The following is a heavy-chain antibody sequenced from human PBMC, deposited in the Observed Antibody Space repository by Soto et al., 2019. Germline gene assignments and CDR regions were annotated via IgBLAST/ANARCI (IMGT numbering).Heavy chain of an antibody. J-gene: IGHJ5*02. CDR2: IRTRADDYAT. V-gene: IGHV3-73*02. Sequence: EVHLVVSGGGFVQPGESLKLSCTASGFSFSDFPIDWVRQAPGKGLEWVGRIRTRADDYATTYGESVKVASTISRDDSKNTAYLQMDSLKTDDTAVYYCASFRAWGQGTLVNVSS. CDR1: GFSFSDFP. CDR3: ASFRA.